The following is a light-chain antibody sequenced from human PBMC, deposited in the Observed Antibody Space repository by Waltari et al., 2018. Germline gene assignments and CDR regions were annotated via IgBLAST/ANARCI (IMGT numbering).Light chain of an antibody. CDR2: KIS. CDR3: LQATQFPLT. J-gene: IGKJ4*01. V-gene: IGKV2-24*01. CDR1: QSLVHSDGNTY. Sequence: DIVMTQTPLSSPVTLGQPASISCRSSQSLVHSDGNTYMSWSQQRQGQPPRLLIYKISHRFSGCPDRFSGSRAGTEFTLTIRRVEAVHVGVYFCLQATQFPLTFGGGTKLEIK.